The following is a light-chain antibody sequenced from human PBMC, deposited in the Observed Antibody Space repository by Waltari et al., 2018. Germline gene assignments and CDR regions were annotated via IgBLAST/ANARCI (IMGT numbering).Light chain of an antibody. CDR1: QSVGSS. Sequence: EIVMTQSPATLSVSPGERATLSCRASQSVGSSLAWYQQKPGQAPRLLIYRASTRATDIPARFSGSGSGTDFTLTITSLQSEDFALYYCQQYSNWPPGTFGQGTKVEIK. J-gene: IGKJ1*01. CDR2: RAS. CDR3: QQYSNWPPGT. V-gene: IGKV3-15*01.